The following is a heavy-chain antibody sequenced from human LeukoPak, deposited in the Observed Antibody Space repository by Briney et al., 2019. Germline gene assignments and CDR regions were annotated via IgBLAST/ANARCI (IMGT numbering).Heavy chain of an antibody. Sequence: PGGSLRLSCAASGFTFSNYGMSWVRQAPGTGLEWVAGISGSGGNTYYADSVKGRFTISGDNSKNTLYLQMNNLRAEDTAIYYCAKSRLIYCTGGGCYGMDVWGQGTTVSVSS. CDR1: GFTFSNYG. D-gene: IGHD2-8*02. V-gene: IGHV3-23*01. J-gene: IGHJ6*02. CDR3: AKSRLIYCTGGGCYGMDV. CDR2: ISGSGGNT.